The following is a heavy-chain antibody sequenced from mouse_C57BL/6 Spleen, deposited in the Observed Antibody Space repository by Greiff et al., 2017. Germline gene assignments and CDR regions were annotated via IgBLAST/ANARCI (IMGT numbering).Heavy chain of an antibody. J-gene: IGHJ3*01. V-gene: IGHV5-17*01. D-gene: IGHD2-3*01. CDR2: ISSGSSTI. CDR1: GFTFSDYG. Sequence: EVKVVESGGGLVKPGGSLKLSCAASGFTFSDYGMHWVRQAPEKGLAWVAYISSGSSTIYYADTVKGRFTISRDNAKNTLFLQMTSLRSEDTAMYYCARNGYYWFAYWGQGTLVTVSA. CDR3: ARNGYYWFAY.